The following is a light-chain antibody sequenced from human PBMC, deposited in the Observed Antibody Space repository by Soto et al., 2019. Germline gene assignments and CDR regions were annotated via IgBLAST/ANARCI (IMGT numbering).Light chain of an antibody. V-gene: IGKV3-20*01. CDR3: QQYGSSGT. Sequence: EIVLTQSPGTLSLSPGKRATLSCRASQSISSSYLAWYQQKPGQAPRLLIYDASNRATGIPDRFSGSGSGTDFTLTISRLEPEDFAVYYCQQYGSSGTFGQGTKVDIK. J-gene: IGKJ1*01. CDR2: DAS. CDR1: QSISSSY.